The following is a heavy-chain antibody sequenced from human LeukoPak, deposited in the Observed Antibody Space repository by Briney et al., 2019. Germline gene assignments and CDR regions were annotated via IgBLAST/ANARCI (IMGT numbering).Heavy chain of an antibody. CDR2: ISSSGSTI. Sequence: GGSLRLSCAASGFTFSSYEMNWVRQAPGKGLEWVSYISSSGSTIYYADSVKGRFTISRDNAKDSLYLQMNSLRAEDTAVYYCARVDVGAISDYWGQGTLVTVSS. J-gene: IGHJ4*02. CDR1: GFTFSSYE. CDR3: ARVDVGAISDY. V-gene: IGHV3-48*03. D-gene: IGHD1-26*01.